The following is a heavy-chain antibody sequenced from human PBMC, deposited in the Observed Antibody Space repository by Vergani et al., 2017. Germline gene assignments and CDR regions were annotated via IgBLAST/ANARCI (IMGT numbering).Heavy chain of an antibody. CDR3: AKSLSSSPLNYYYYYMDV. Sequence: EVQLLESGGGLVQPGGSLRLFCAASGFTFSSYAMSWVRQAPGKGLEWVSAISGSGGSTYYADSVKGRFTISRDNSKNTLYLQMNSLRAEDTAVYYCAKSLSSSPLNYYYYYMDVWGKGTTVTVSS. J-gene: IGHJ6*03. D-gene: IGHD6-13*01. V-gene: IGHV3-23*01. CDR2: ISGSGGST. CDR1: GFTFSSYA.